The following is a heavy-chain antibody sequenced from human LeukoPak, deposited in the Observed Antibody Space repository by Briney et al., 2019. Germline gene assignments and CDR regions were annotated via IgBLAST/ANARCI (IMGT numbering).Heavy chain of an antibody. CDR2: INHSGST. Sequence: SETLSLTCAVYGGSFSGYYWSWIRQPPGKGLEWIGEINHSGSTNYNPSLKSRVTISVDTSKNQFSLELSSVTAADTAVYYCATSSSSWFDPWGQGTLVTVSS. CDR3: ATSSSSWFDP. V-gene: IGHV4-34*01. D-gene: IGHD6-6*01. CDR1: GGSFSGYY. J-gene: IGHJ5*02.